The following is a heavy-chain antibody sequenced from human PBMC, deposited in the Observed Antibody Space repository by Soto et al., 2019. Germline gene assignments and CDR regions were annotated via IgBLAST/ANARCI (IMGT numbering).Heavy chain of an antibody. D-gene: IGHD3-10*01. Sequence: SSETLSLTGTVSGGSISSGGYYWSWIRQHPGKGLEWIGYIYYSGSTYYNPSLKSRVTISVDTSKNQFSLKLSSVTAADTAVYYCARVNPRITMVRGVINWFDPWGQGTLVTVSS. CDR3: ARVNPRITMVRGVINWFDP. CDR2: IYYSGST. CDR1: GGSISSGGYY. J-gene: IGHJ5*02. V-gene: IGHV4-31*03.